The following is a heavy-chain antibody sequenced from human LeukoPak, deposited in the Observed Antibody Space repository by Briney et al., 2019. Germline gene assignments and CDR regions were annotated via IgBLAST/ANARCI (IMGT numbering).Heavy chain of an antibody. D-gene: IGHD3-22*01. CDR3: ARLRSGYYLSGMDV. V-gene: IGHV4-34*01. CDR2: INHSGST. Sequence: SETLSLTCAVYGGSFSGYYWSWIRQPPRKGLEWIGEINHSGSTNYNPSLKSRVTISVDRSKNQFSLKLSSVTAADTAVYYCARLRSGYYLSGMDVWGQGTTVTVSS. J-gene: IGHJ6*02. CDR1: GGSFSGYY.